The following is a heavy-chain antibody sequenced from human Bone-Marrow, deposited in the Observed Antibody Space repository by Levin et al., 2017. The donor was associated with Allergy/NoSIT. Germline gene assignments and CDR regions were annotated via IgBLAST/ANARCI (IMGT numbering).Heavy chain of an antibody. CDR3: ARSLVGATFDF. CDR1: GYSFTDFY. D-gene: IGHD1-26*01. V-gene: IGHV1-2*02. Sequence: GESLKISCKSSGYSFTDFYVHWVRQVPGLGLEWMGLINPDSGGIKYAPKFQGRVTMTRDTSIRTAYMKLTRLRSDDTAVYYCARSLVGATFDFWGQGTLVTVSS. CDR2: INPDSGGI. J-gene: IGHJ4*01.